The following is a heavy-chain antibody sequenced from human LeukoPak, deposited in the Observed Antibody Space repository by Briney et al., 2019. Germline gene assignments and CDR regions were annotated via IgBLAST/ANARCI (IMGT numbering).Heavy chain of an antibody. CDR3: AKTEGSGWHLDY. J-gene: IGHJ4*02. Sequence: GGSLRLSCAASGFTFSSYSLNWVRQAPGKGLEWVSAISGSGGTTYYADSVKGRFTISRDNSKNTLYLQINSLRAEDTAVYYCAKTEGSGWHLDYWGQGTLVTVSS. D-gene: IGHD6-19*01. V-gene: IGHV3-23*01. CDR1: GFTFSSYS. CDR2: ISGSGGTT.